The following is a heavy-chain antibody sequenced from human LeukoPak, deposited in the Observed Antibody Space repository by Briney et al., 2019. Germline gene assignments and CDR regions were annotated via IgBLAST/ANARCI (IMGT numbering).Heavy chain of an antibody. Sequence: ASVKVSCKVSGYTLTELSMHWVRQAPGKGLEWMGGFDPEDGETIYAQKFQGRVTMTRDTSTSAVYMELSSLRSEDTAVYYCARDVGEYYYMDVWGKGTTVTVSS. CDR1: GYTLTELS. D-gene: IGHD2-15*01. CDR3: ARDVGEYYYMDV. V-gene: IGHV1-24*01. J-gene: IGHJ6*03. CDR2: FDPEDGET.